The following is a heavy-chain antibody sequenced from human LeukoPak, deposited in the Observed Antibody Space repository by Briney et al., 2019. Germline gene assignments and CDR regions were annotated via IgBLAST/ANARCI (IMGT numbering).Heavy chain of an antibody. V-gene: IGHV3-48*04. CDR3: ARDPPSRPAAMYGMDV. Sequence: GGSLRLSCAASGFTFSSYSMSWVRQPPGKGLEWVSYISSSGSTIYYADSVKGRFTISRDNAKNSLYLQMNSLRAEDTAVYYCARDPPSRPAAMYGMDVWGQGTTVTVSS. CDR1: GFTFSSYS. D-gene: IGHD2-2*01. CDR2: ISSSGSTI. J-gene: IGHJ6*02.